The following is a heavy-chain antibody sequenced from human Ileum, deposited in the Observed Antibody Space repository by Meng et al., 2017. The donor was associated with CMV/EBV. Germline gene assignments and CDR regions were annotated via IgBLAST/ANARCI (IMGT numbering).Heavy chain of an antibody. J-gene: IGHJ4*02. Sequence: VQLEQWGSGLLKPSEPLSLTCAVFGGSFTGYSWSWFRQSPGKGLEWIGEITHSGRTSYNLSLKSRVTISVDMSKYQFSLKLTSVTAADTAIYYCARGLASGWPDYWGQGTLVTVSS. CDR2: ITHSGRT. CDR3: ARGLASGWPDY. D-gene: IGHD3-10*01. CDR1: GGSFTGYS. V-gene: IGHV4-34*01.